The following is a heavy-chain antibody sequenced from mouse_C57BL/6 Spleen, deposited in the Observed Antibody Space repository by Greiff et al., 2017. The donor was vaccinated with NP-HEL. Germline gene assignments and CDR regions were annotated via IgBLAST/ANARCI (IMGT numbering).Heavy chain of an antibody. D-gene: IGHD2-4*01. CDR1: GFTFSSYA. CDR3: ARGPYYDYDEGAMDY. V-gene: IGHV5-4*03. J-gene: IGHJ4*01. CDR2: ISDGGSYT. Sequence: EVKLMESGGGLVKPGGSLKLSCAASGFTFSSYAMSWVRQTPEKRLEWVATISDGGSYTYYPDNVKGRFTISRDNAKNNLYLQMSHLKSEDTAMYYCARGPYYDYDEGAMDYWGQGTSVTVSS.